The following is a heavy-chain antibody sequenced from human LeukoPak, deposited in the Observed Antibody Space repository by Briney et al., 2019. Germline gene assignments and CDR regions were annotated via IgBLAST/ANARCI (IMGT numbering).Heavy chain of an antibody. CDR1: GFSFSSYN. V-gene: IGHV3-21*03. J-gene: IGHJ6*03. Sequence: GGSLRLSCEASGFSFSSYNMNWVRQTPGKGLEWISSITTSSTYTFYADSVKGRFTISRDNSKNTLYLQMNSLKTEDTAVYYCTTDHQTTVSPYYYYYYMDVWGKGTTVTVSS. CDR3: TTDHQTTVSPYYYYYYMDV. CDR2: ITTSSTYT. D-gene: IGHD4-11*01.